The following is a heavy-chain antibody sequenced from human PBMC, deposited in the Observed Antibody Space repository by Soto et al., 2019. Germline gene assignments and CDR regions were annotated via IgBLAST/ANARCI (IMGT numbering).Heavy chain of an antibody. CDR3: ARERYFDWLPQYYFDY. CDR2: TYYRSKWYN. CDR1: GDSVSSNSAA. Sequence: SQTLSLTCVISGDSVSSNSAAWNWIRQSPSRGLEWLGRTYYRSKWYNDYAVSVKSRITINPDTSKNQFSLQLNSVTPEDTAVYYCARERYFDWLPQYYFDYWGQGTLVTVSS. D-gene: IGHD3-9*01. J-gene: IGHJ4*02. V-gene: IGHV6-1*01.